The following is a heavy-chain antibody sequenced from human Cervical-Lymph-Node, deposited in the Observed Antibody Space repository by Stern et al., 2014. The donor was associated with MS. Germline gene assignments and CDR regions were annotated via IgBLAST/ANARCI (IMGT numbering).Heavy chain of an antibody. D-gene: IGHD1-7*01. CDR2: IWYDGNKK. V-gene: IGHV3-33*01. Sequence: VQLVESGGGVVQPGRSLRLSCAASGFTFSNYGMHWVRQAPGKGLEWLAVIWYDGNKKYYADSVKGRFTISRDNSKNTLFLQMSSLTAEETALYYCARGNWNYEGMGYWGQGTLVTVSS. CDR1: GFTFSNYG. J-gene: IGHJ4*02. CDR3: ARGNWNYEGMGY.